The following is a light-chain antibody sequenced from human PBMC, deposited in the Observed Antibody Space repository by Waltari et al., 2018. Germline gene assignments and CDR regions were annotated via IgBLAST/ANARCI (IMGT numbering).Light chain of an antibody. CDR1: QSVSSN. Sequence: EIVMTQSPATLSVSPGERATLSCRASQSVSSNLAWYQQKPGQAPRLLIYDASTRATGIPARFSGSASGTEFTLTISSLQSEDFAVYYCQQYYSTLWTFGQGTKVEIK. CDR2: DAS. CDR3: QQYYSTLWT. J-gene: IGKJ1*01. V-gene: IGKV3-15*01.